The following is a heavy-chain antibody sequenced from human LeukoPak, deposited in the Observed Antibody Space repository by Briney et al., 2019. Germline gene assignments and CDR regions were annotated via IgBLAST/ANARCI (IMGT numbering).Heavy chain of an antibody. D-gene: IGHD1-14*01. CDR3: ATFSGAHHKTFDS. CDR1: GLTFRNYW. J-gene: IGHJ4*02. CDR2: IKQDGSDK. V-gene: IGHV3-7*01. Sequence: GGSLRLSCAASGLTFRNYWMSWVRQAPGKGLEWVADIKQDGSDKFYVDSVNGRFTISRDNAKNSLYLQMNTLRAEDTAIYYCATFSGAHHKTFDSWGQGTLVTVSS.